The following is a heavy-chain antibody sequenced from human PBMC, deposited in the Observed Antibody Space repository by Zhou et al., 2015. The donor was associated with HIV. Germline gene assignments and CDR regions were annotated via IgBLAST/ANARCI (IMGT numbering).Heavy chain of an antibody. CDR1: GGTFSSYA. CDR3: ARDLWGGITIFGVALKPTGGHMDY. CDR2: IIPIFGTA. Sequence: QVQLVQSGAEVKKPGSSVKVSCKASGGTFSSYAISWVRQAPGQGLEWMGGIIPIFGTANYAQKFQGRVTITADESTSTAYMELSSLRSEDTAVYYCARDLWGGITIFGVALKPTGGHMDYWGQGTLVTVSS. D-gene: IGHD3-3*01. V-gene: IGHV1-69*01. J-gene: IGHJ4*02.